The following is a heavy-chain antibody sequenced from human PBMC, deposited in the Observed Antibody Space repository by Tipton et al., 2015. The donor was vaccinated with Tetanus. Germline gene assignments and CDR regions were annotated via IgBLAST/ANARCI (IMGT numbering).Heavy chain of an antibody. CDR1: GFTFSTTW. Sequence: SLRLSCAASGFTFSTTWFSWVRQAPGKGLEWVASINEDGSETYYEDSVKSRFTISRDNAKNSVYLQMNILKVEDTAIYFCARGSGFTGYNNWGQGTLVPVSS. CDR2: INEDGSET. J-gene: IGHJ4*02. V-gene: IGHV3-7*01. D-gene: IGHD5-24*01. CDR3: ARGSGFTGYNN.